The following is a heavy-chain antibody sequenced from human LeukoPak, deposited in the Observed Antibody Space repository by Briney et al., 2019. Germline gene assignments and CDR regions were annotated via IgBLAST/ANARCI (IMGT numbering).Heavy chain of an antibody. J-gene: IGHJ4*02. V-gene: IGHV3-21*06. Sequence: GGSLRLSCAASGFTFSIYAMNWVRQAPGKGLEWVSSISSINNYIWYADSVKGRFTISRDNPKNSLYLQMNSLRAEDTAVYYCARVPGGMEWSDFDYWGQGTLVAVSS. CDR1: GFTFSIYA. CDR3: ARVPGGMEWSDFDY. D-gene: IGHD3-3*01. CDR2: ISSINNYI.